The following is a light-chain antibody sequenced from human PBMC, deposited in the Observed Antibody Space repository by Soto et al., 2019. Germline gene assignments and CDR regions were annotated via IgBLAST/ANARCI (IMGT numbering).Light chain of an antibody. CDR2: DAS. Sequence: EIVLTQSPGTLSLSPGERATLSCRASQKISSYLAWYQQKPGQPPRLLIYDASNRATGIPARFSGSGSGTDFTLTISSLEPEDFAVYYCQQRSNWPPLTFGGGTKVEIK. J-gene: IGKJ4*01. V-gene: IGKV3-11*01. CDR1: QKISSY. CDR3: QQRSNWPPLT.